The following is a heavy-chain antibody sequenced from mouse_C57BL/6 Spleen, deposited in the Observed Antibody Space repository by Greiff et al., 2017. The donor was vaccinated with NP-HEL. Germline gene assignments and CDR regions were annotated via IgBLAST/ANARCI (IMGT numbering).Heavy chain of an antibody. CDR1: GFTFSSYA. V-gene: IGHV5-4*01. J-gene: IGHJ4*01. CDR2: ISDGGSYT. Sequence: EVQRVESGGGLVKPGGSLKLSCAASGFTFSSYAMSWVRQTPEKRLEWVATISDGGSYTYYPDNVKGRFTISRDNAKNNLYLQMSHLKSEDTAMYYCARVIYYDYDPGSDAMDYWGQGTSVTVSS. D-gene: IGHD2-4*01. CDR3: ARVIYYDYDPGSDAMDY.